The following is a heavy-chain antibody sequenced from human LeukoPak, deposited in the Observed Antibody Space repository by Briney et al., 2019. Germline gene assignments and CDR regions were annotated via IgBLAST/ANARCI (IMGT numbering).Heavy chain of an antibody. J-gene: IGHJ6*03. CDR2: ISGSGGST. Sequence: GGTLRLSCAASGFTFSSYDMRWVRQAPGKGLEWVSAISGSGGSTYYADSVKGRFTISRDNSKNTLYLQMNSLRAEDTAVYYCARIGYSYGPLGYYYYMDVWGKGTTVTISS. V-gene: IGHV3-23*01. D-gene: IGHD5-18*01. CDR1: GFTFSSYD. CDR3: ARIGYSYGPLGYYYYMDV.